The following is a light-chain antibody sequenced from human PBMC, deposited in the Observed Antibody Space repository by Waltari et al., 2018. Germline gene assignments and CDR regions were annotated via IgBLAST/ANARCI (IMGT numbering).Light chain of an antibody. CDR1: SLLYQSNRERY. Sequence: SLLYQSNRERYGAWCQQKPGQPPKLHICRESTRVSGVRDRLSGSGSGTEFTVPRSSRHAEDVDIYYGHQYYSALRTFGQGTKVEIK. J-gene: IGKJ1*01. V-gene: IGKV4-1*01. CDR3: HQYYSALRT. CDR2: RES.